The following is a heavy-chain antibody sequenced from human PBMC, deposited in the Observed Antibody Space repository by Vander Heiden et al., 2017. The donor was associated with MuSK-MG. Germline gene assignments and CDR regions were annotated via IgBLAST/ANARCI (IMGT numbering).Heavy chain of an antibody. Sequence: EVQLLESGGRLVHPGGSLRLSCAASGFTFSGYAMTWVRQAPGKGLEWVSAISGSGGSTYYADSVKGRFTISRDDSKNTLDLQMNSLTADDTAVYYCAIVDVPRRGAVAGTFQHWGQGTLVTVSS. CDR1: GFTFSGYA. D-gene: IGHD6-19*01. CDR2: ISGSGGST. J-gene: IGHJ1*01. V-gene: IGHV3-23*01. CDR3: AIVDVPRRGAVAGTFQH.